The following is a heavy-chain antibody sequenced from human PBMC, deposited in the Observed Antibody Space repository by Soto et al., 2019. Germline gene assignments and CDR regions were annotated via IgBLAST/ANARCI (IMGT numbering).Heavy chain of an antibody. D-gene: IGHD1-1*01. CDR2: IIPIFGTA. CDR3: VISTGQHRKCYYYSGMEV. J-gene: IGHJ6*04. Sequence: QYPRKGREWRGGIIPIFGTANYAQKFQGRVTITADESTSTAYMELRSLRSEDTAVYYCVISTGQHRKCYYYSGMEVWGKGTTVTGSS. V-gene: IGHV1-69*01.